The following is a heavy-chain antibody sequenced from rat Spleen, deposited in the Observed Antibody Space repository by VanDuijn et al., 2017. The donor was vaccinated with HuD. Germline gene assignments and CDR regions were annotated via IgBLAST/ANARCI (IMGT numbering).Heavy chain of an antibody. J-gene: IGHJ2*01. V-gene: IGHV5-20*01. CDR2: ISYDGTTT. CDR3: TTGGAGAY. Sequence: EVQLVESGGGLVQPGRSLKLSCAASGFTFSNYDMGWVRQAPTKGLEWVASISYDGTTTYYRDSVKGRFTISRDNAKSTLYLQMDSLRSEDTATYYCTTGGAGAYWGQGVMVTVSS. CDR1: GFTFSNYD. D-gene: IGHD1-1*01.